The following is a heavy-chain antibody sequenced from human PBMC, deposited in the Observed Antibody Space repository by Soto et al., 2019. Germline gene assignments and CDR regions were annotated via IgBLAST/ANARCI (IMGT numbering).Heavy chain of an antibody. J-gene: IGHJ6*02. CDR3: AKGDVVPAAMSYYYYGMDV. CDR2: ISSSSSTI. Sequence: GGSLRLSCAASGFTFSSYSMNWVRQAPGKGLEWVSYISSSSSTIYYADSVKGRFTISRDNAKNSLYLQMNSLRAEDTAVYYCAKGDVVPAAMSYYYYGMDVWGQGTTVTVS. V-gene: IGHV3-48*01. CDR1: GFTFSSYS. D-gene: IGHD2-2*01.